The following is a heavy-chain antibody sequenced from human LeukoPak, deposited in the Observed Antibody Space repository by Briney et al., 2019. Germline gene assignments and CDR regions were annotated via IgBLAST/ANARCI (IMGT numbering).Heavy chain of an antibody. J-gene: IGHJ4*02. CDR2: IYYSGST. CDR3: ARHGYYYDSSGYYLFDY. D-gene: IGHD3-22*01. CDR1: GGSFSGYY. Sequence: SETLSLTCAVYGGSFSGYYWSWIRQPPGKGLEWIGSIYYSGSTYYNPSLKSRVTISVDTSKNQFSLKLSSVTAADTAVYYCARHGYYYDSSGYYLFDYWGQGTLVTVSS. V-gene: IGHV4-34*01.